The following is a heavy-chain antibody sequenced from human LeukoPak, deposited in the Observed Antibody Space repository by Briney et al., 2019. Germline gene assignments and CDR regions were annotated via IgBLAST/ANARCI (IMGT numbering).Heavy chain of an antibody. D-gene: IGHD6-13*01. CDR1: GGSISSSSYY. CDR3: ARHSEAAAGPLYYYFDY. V-gene: IGHV4-39*01. Sequence: SETLSLTCTVSGGSISSSSYYWGWIRQPPGKGLEWIGSIYYSGSTYYNPSLKSRVTISVDTSKNQFSLKLSSVTAADTAVYYCARHSEAAAGPLYYYFDYWGQGTLVTVSS. J-gene: IGHJ4*02. CDR2: IYYSGST.